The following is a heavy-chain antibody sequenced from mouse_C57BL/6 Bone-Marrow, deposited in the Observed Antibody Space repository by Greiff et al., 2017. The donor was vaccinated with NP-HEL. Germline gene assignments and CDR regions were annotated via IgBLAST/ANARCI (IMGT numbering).Heavy chain of an antibody. V-gene: IGHV1-59*01. CDR3: AGVSTMLRWFAY. CDR2: IDPSDSYT. Sequence: QVQLQQPGAELVRPGTSVKLSCKASGYTFTSYWMHWVKQRPGQGLEWIGVIDPSDSYTNYNQKFKGKATLTVDTSSSTAYMQLSSLTSEDSTVYYCAGVSTMLRWFAYWGGGTVVTVSA. J-gene: IGHJ3*01. D-gene: IGHD2-1*01. CDR1: GYTFTSYW.